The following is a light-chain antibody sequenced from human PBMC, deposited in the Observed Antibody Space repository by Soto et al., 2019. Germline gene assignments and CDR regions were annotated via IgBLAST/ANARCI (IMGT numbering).Light chain of an antibody. CDR2: AAS. CDR1: QVINNH. J-gene: IGKJ1*01. V-gene: IGKV1D-8*01. Sequence: IQMTQSPSSMSASVGDRVTIHCRASQVINNHLAWYQQKPGKAPELLIYAASTLQSGVPSRFSGSGSGTDFTLTISCLQSEDLATYYCQQYYSFPTFGQGTKVDIK. CDR3: QQYYSFPT.